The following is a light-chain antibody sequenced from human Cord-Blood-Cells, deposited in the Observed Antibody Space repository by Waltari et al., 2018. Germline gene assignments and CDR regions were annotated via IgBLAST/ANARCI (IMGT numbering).Light chain of an antibody. V-gene: IGKV1-39*01. CDR1: QSISSY. Sequence: DIQMTQSPSSLSASVGDRVTITCRASQSISSYLNWYQQKPGKAPKLLIYAASSLQSGFPSSSSGSGSGTDFTLTISSLQPEDFATYYCQQSYSTLTFGGGTKGEIK. CDR2: AAS. CDR3: QQSYSTLT. J-gene: IGKJ4*01.